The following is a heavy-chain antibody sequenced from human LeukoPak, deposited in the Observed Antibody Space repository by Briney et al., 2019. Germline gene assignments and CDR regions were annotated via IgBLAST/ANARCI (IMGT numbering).Heavy chain of an antibody. CDR3: ASQRGVDSSPIDY. Sequence: PSETLSLTCTVSGGSISSYYWSWIRQPPGKGLEWIGYIYYSGSTNYNPSLKSRVTISVDTSKNQFSLKLSSVTAADTAVYYCASQRGVDSSPIDYWGQGTLVTVSS. CDR2: IYYSGST. J-gene: IGHJ4*02. V-gene: IGHV4-59*12. D-gene: IGHD3-10*01. CDR1: GGSISSYY.